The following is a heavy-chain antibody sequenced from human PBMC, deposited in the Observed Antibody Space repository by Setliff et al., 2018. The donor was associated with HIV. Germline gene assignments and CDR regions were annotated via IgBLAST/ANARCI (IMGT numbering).Heavy chain of an antibody. Sequence: ASVKVSCKASGYTFTDDYMHWVQQAPGKGLEWMGRVDPENNKTIYTEKFQGRVSMTADTSTDTAYMELYSLTSEDTAIYYCASSAGAVPTTAPYGDYYYYFYMDVWGKGTTVTVSS. CDR3: ASSAGAVPTTAPYGDYYYYFYMDV. CDR1: GYTFTDDY. D-gene: IGHD3-16*01. J-gene: IGHJ6*03. CDR2: VDPENNKT. V-gene: IGHV1-69-2*01.